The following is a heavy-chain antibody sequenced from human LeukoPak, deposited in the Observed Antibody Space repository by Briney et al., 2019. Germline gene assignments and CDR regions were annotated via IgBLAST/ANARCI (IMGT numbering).Heavy chain of an antibody. CDR3: AREHGDYFDY. CDR1: GGSISSGGYY. CDR2: IYYSGST. V-gene: IGHV4-31*03. J-gene: IGHJ4*02. D-gene: IGHD4-17*01. Sequence: PSETLSLTCTVSGGSISSGGYYWSWLRQHPGKGLEWIGYIYYSGSTYYNPSLKSRVTISVDTSKNQFSLKLSSVTAADTAVYYCAREHGDYFDYWGQGTLVTVSS.